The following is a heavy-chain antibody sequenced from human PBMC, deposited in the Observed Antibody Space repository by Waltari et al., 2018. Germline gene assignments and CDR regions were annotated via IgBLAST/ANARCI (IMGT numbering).Heavy chain of an antibody. CDR2: IKPDGSST. D-gene: IGHD3-16*01. J-gene: IGHJ6*02. CDR3: VRSAFLDV. Sequence: EVQLVESGGGLVQPGGSLRLSGSASGFTFSTYWMNWARQAPGEGLVWVSRIKPDGSSTAYADSVKGRFTMSRDNAKNTLYLQMSSLRADDTAVYYCVRSAFLDVWGQGTTVTVSS. CDR1: GFTFSTYW. V-gene: IGHV3-74*01.